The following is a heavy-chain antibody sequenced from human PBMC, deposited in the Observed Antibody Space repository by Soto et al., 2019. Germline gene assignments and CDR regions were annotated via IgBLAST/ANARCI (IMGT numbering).Heavy chain of an antibody. D-gene: IGHD2-15*01. V-gene: IGHV2-5*02. CDR3: AHRVTYSVSWDEGWFDS. CDR2: IYWDNDR. Sequence: QITLKQSGPALVEPTQTLTLTCSFSVFSRTNRRVGVGWFCQAPGKALECLGIIYWDNDRRENPTPKTPLTITKDASKNQVVRTMTYMEPVDTGTYYCAHRVTYSVSWDEGWFDSWGEGPQVTVS. CDR1: VFSRTNRRVG. J-gene: IGHJ5*01.